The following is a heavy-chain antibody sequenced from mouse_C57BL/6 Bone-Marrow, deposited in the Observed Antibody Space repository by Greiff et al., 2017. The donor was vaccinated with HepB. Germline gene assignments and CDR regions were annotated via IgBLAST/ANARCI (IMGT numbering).Heavy chain of an antibody. Sequence: EVQRVESGGGLVKPGGSLKLSCAASGFTFSSYAMSWVRQTPEKRLEWVATISDGGSYTYYPDNVKGRFTISRDNAKNNLYLQMSHLKSEDTAMYYCARGTSHWGQGTTLTVSS. V-gene: IGHV5-4*01. J-gene: IGHJ2*01. CDR2: ISDGGSYT. CDR1: GFTFSSYA. CDR3: ARGTSH.